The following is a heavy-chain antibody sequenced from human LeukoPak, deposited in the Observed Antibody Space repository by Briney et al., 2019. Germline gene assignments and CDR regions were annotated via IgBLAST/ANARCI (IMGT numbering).Heavy chain of an antibody. J-gene: IGHJ5*01. V-gene: IGHV3-30*02. CDR2: IRYDGNNK. CDR3: AKGYRNHLLILLDS. Sequence: GGSLRLSCAASGFTFSSSDMHWVRQAPGKGLEWVAFIRYDGNNKYYADSVKGRLTITRDNSKNTLYLQMNNLRAAGTAVYYCAKGYRNHLLILLDSWGQGTLVTVSS. CDR1: GFTFSSSD. D-gene: IGHD3-16*01.